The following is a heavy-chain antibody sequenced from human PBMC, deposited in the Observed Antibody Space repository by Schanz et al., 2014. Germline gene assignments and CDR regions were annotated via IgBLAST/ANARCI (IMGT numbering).Heavy chain of an antibody. CDR1: GYSFAAFF. D-gene: IGHD1-7*01. V-gene: IGHV1-2*02. Sequence: QVQLVQSGAEVRKPGASVRVSCKASGYSFAAFFIHWVRQTPGQGLEWMGCINPYSGATYYAQKFQGRVTLTRDASLTTVYMEVHSLTSDDTAVFFCARDQTGTTNWFGPWGQGTLVTVSS. CDR2: INPYSGAT. J-gene: IGHJ5*02. CDR3: ARDQTGTTNWFGP.